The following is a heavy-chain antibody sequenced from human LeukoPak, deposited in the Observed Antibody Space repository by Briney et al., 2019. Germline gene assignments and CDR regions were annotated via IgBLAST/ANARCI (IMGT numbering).Heavy chain of an antibody. J-gene: IGHJ6*04. Sequence: SETLSLTCTVSGGSISSYYWSWIRQPPGKGLEWIGYIYYSGSTNYNPSLKSRVTISVDTSKNQFSLKLTSVTAVDTAVYYCARDAYVSYYYYGMDVWGKGTTVTVSS. V-gene: IGHV4-59*01. D-gene: IGHD3-16*01. CDR2: IYYSGST. CDR1: GGSISSYY. CDR3: ARDAYVSYYYYGMDV.